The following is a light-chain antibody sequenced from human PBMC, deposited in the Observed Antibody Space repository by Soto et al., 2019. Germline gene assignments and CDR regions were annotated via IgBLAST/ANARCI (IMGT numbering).Light chain of an antibody. CDR2: EVT. CDR3: SSYAGSNNFVV. Sequence: QSALTQPPSASGSPGQSVTISCTGTSSDVGGYNYVSWYQQHPGKAPKLMIYEVTKRPSGVPDRFSGSKSGNTASLTVSGLTAEDEADYYCSSYAGSNNFVVFGGGTKLTVL. V-gene: IGLV2-8*01. CDR1: SSDVGGYNY. J-gene: IGLJ2*01.